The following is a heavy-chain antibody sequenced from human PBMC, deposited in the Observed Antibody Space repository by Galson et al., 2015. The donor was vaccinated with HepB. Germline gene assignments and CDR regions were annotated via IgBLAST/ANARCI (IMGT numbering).Heavy chain of an antibody. Sequence: SLRLSCAASGFTFDDYAMHWVRQAPGKGLEWVSGISWNSGSTGYVDSVRGRFIISRDNAKNSLYLQMNSLRTEDTALYYCAKDAPRGAAVNYYFDYWGQGTLVTVSS. D-gene: IGHD3-10*01. J-gene: IGHJ4*02. CDR1: GFTFDDYA. CDR2: ISWNSGST. CDR3: AKDAPRGAAVNYYFDY. V-gene: IGHV3-9*01.